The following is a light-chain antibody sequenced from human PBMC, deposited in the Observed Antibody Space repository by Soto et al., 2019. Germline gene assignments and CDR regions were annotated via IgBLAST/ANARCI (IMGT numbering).Light chain of an antibody. CDR3: QQYNHYPLT. V-gene: IGKV1-5*03. CDR1: QSISSY. Sequence: DIQMTQSPSTLSASVGDRVTITCRASQSISSYLAWYKQKPEKAHKFLIYQASSIESGVPSRFSDSGSGTEFTLTISSLQPDDFATYYCQQYNHYPLTFGGGTKV. CDR2: QAS. J-gene: IGKJ4*01.